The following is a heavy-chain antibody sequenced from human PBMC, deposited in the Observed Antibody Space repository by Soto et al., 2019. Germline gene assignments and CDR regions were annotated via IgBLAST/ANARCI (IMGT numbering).Heavy chain of an antibody. Sequence: GGSLRLSCAASGFPFSSYSMNWVRQAPGKGLEWVSYISSSSSTIYYADSVKGRFTISRDNAKNSLYLQMNSLRAEDTAVYYCARHPERIAQIGWFDPWGQGTLVTVSS. CDR3: ARHPERIAQIGWFDP. CDR1: GFPFSSYS. V-gene: IGHV3-48*01. CDR2: ISSSSSTI. J-gene: IGHJ5*02. D-gene: IGHD6-13*01.